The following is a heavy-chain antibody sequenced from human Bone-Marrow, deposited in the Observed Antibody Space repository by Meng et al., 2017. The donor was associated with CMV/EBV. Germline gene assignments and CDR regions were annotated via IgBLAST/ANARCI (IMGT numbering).Heavy chain of an antibody. CDR2: INPIVDIA. CDR1: GGTFNNYA. V-gene: IGHV1-69*10. CDR3: AIGSPSTMATYYYYGMDV. D-gene: IGHD3-10*01. J-gene: IGHJ6*02. Sequence: SVKVSCKASGGTFNNYAVSWVRQAPGQGLEWMGGINPIVDIANFAQKFQGRVTIAVDKYTRTADMELSSLRYEDTAVYNCAIGSPSTMATYYYYGMDVWGQGTTVTVSS.